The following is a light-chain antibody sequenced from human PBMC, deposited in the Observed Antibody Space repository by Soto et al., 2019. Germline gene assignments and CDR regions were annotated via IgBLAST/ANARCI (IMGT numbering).Light chain of an antibody. CDR2: GAS. Sequence: EIVLTQSPGTLSLSPGERATLSCRASQSVSSSYLAWYQQNPGQAPRLLIYGASSRATGIPDRFSCSGSGTDFPLTISRLEPEDFAVYYCQQYGSSTITFGQGTRLEIK. V-gene: IGKV3-20*01. CDR3: QQYGSSTIT. CDR1: QSVSSSY. J-gene: IGKJ5*01.